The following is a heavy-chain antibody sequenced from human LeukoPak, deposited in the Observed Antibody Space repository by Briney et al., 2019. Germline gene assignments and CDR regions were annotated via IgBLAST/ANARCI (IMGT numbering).Heavy chain of an antibody. D-gene: IGHD3-9*01. Sequence: GGSLRLSCAASGFTFSSYAMSWVRQAPGKGLEWVSAISGSGGSTYYADSVKGRFTISRDNSKNTLYLQMNSLRAEDTAVYYCAKVKNDILTGYYPYHFDYWGQGTLVTVSS. V-gene: IGHV3-23*01. CDR1: GFTFSSYA. CDR3: AKVKNDILTGYYPYHFDY. CDR2: ISGSGGST. J-gene: IGHJ4*02.